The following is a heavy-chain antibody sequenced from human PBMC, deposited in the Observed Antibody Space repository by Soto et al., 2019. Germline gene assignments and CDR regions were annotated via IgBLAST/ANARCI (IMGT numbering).Heavy chain of an antibody. V-gene: IGHV3-30-3*01. CDR1: GFTFSSYA. D-gene: IGHD2-2*01. J-gene: IGHJ3*01. CDR3: ARDVEGISTSCPL. Sequence: QVQLVESGGGVVQPGRSLRLSCAASGFTFSSYAMHWVRQAPGKGLEWVAVISYDGSNKYYADSVKGRFTISRDNSKNTLYLQMNSLRAEDTAVYYCARDVEGISTSCPLWGQGTMVTVSS. CDR2: ISYDGSNK.